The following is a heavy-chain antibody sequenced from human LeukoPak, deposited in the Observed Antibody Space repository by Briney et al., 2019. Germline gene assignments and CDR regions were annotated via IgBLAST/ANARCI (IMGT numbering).Heavy chain of an antibody. CDR1: GYTFTDYY. D-gene: IGHD1-14*01. CDR2: INPNGGGT. V-gene: IGHV1-2*02. CDR3: AGGITGGDY. Sequence: GASVKVSCKASGYTFTDYYIHWVRQAPGQGLEWMGWINPNGGGTNYAQKFQGRVTMTRDTSISTAYMELSWLRSDDTAFYYCAGGITGGDYWGQGTLVTVSS. J-gene: IGHJ4*02.